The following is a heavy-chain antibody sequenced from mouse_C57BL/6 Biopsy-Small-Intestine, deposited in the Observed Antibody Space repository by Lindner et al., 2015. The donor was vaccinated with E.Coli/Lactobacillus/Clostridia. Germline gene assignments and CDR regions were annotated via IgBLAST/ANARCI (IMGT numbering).Heavy chain of an antibody. CDR1: GYAFSNSW. Sequence: VQLQESGPDLVKPGASVKISCKASGYAFSNSWINWVKQRPGKGLEWIGRIYPGDGDTNFNGKFKDKATLTADKSSSTAYMQLSSLTSEDSAVYFCVRWWLRGFYNGMDWWGSRNFSHRLR. V-gene: IGHV1-82*01. D-gene: IGHD2-2*01. CDR3: VRWWLRGFYNGMDW. J-gene: IGHJ4*01. CDR2: IYPGDGDT.